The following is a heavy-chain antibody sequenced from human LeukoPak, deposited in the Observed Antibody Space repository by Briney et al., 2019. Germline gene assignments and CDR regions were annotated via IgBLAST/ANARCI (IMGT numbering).Heavy chain of an antibody. J-gene: IGHJ5*02. D-gene: IGHD3-22*01. V-gene: IGHV3-30*02. CDR1: GFTFSSYG. CDR2: IRNDGSNK. CDR3: ARDLGQYYDTSDNWFDP. Sequence: GGSLRLSCAASGFTFSSYGMHWVRQAPGKGLEWVAFIRNDGSNKYYADSVKGRFTISRDNSKNTLYLQMNSLRDEDTAVYYCARDLGQYYDTSDNWFDPWGQGTLVTVSS.